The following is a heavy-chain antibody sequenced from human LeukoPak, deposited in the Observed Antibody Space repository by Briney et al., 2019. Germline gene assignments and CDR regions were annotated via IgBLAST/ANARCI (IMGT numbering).Heavy chain of an antibody. V-gene: IGHV4-39*06. D-gene: IGHD3-10*01. CDR2: SYYSGST. J-gene: IGHJ4*02. CDR1: GGSISSSSYC. CDR3: ARAPFEETMVHTSFDY. Sequence: PSETLSLSCTVAGGSISSSSYCWGWIRQPPGKGLEWIGSSYYSGSTYYNPSRKSRVTISVDTSKNQFPLTLSSVTAADTAVYYCARAPFEETMVHTSFDYWGQGTLVTVSS.